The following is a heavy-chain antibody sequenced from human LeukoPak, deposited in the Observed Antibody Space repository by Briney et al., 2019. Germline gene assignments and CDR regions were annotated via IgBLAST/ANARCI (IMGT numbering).Heavy chain of an antibody. CDR2: ISSSSSSSSSTE. V-gene: IGHV3-48*02. J-gene: IGHJ4*02. D-gene: IGHD5-24*01. CDR3: ARVGDGYSVNYFDY. Sequence: GGSLRLSCAASGFTFTSYSMTWVRQAPGKGLEWVSYISSSSSSSSSTEYYADSVKGRFTVSRDNAKNSLYLQMNSLRDEDTAMFYCARVGDGYSVNYFDYWGQGTLVTVSS. CDR1: GFTFTSYS.